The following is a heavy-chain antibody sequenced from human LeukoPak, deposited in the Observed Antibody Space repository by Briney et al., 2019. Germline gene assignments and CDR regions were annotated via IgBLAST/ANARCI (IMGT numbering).Heavy chain of an antibody. D-gene: IGHD6-19*01. J-gene: IGHJ3*02. CDR3: APLKQAVAYDAFDI. V-gene: IGHV1-8*01. CDR1: GYTFTSYD. CDR2: MNPNSGNT. Sequence: GASVKVSCKASGYTFTSYDINWVRQATGQGLEWMGWMNPNSGNTGYAQKFQGRVTMTRDTSISTAYMELSRLRSDDTAVYYCAPLKQAVAYDAFDIWGQGTMVTVSS.